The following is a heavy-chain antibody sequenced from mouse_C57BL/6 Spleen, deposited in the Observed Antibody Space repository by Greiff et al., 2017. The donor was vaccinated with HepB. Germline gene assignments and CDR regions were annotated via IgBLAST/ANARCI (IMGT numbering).Heavy chain of an antibody. CDR2: ISDGGSYT. Sequence: DVQLQESGGGLVKPGGSLKLSCAASGFTFSSYAMSWVRQTPEKRLEWVATISDGGSYTYYPDNVKGRFTISRDNAKNNLYLQMSHLKSEDTAMYYCAREGYGSSSFDYWGQGTTLTVSS. CDR3: AREGYGSSSFDY. J-gene: IGHJ2*01. CDR1: GFTFSSYA. V-gene: IGHV5-4*01. D-gene: IGHD1-1*01.